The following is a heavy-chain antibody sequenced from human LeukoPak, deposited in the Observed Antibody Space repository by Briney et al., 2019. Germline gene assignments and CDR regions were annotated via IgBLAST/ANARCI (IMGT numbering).Heavy chain of an antibody. Sequence: PGGSLRLSCAASGFTFSNAWMSWVRQAPGKGLEWVGRIKSKTDGGTTDYAAPVKGRFTISRDDSKNTLYLQMNSLKTEDTAVYYCTVVVVPAAMSAQDDYWGQGILVTVSS. V-gene: IGHV3-15*01. D-gene: IGHD2-2*01. CDR3: TVVVVPAAMSAQDDY. J-gene: IGHJ4*02. CDR2: IKSKTDGGTT. CDR1: GFTFSNAW.